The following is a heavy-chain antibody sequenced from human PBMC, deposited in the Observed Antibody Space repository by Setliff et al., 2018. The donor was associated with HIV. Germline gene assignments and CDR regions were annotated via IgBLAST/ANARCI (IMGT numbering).Heavy chain of an antibody. Sequence: TLSLTCAVSGGSISGYYWSWIRQSAGKGLEWIGRIYTSGSTKYNPSFESRVTLSVDTSKNQVSLKVNYVTAADTALYFCARGLQRKNGLHSYYYYMDIWGKGTTVTVSS. J-gene: IGHJ6*03. CDR3: ARGLQRKNGLHSYYYYMDI. D-gene: IGHD6-25*01. V-gene: IGHV4-4*07. CDR1: GGSISGYY. CDR2: IYTSGST.